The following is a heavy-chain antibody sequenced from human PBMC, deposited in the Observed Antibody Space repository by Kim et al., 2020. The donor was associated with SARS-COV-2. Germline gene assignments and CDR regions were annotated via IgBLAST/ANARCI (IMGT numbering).Heavy chain of an antibody. CDR3: AGCSGGSCLRVDY. CDR1: GGSISSTIYY. D-gene: IGHD2-15*01. Sequence: SETLSLTCTVSGGSISSTIYYWGWIRQPPGKGLEWIGSIYYSGSTYYKPSLKSRVTISVDTSKNQFSLKLNSVTAADTAVYYCAGCSGGSCLRVDYWGQGSLVTFSS. CDR2: IYYSGST. J-gene: IGHJ4*02. V-gene: IGHV4-39*07.